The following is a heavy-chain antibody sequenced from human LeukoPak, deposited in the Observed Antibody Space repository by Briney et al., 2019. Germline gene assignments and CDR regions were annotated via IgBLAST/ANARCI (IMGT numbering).Heavy chain of an antibody. J-gene: IGHJ6*03. CDR3: ARGGTSGGAPDYYYYMDV. CDR1: GFTFSSYW. CDR2: INSDGSIT. D-gene: IGHD6-19*01. V-gene: IGHV3-74*03. Sequence: GGSLRLSCVASGFTFSSYWMHWVRQTPGKGRVWVSGINSDGSITTYADSVKGRFTISRDNAKNTLYVQMNSLRAEDTGVYYCARGGTSGGAPDYYYYMDVWGKGTTVTVSS.